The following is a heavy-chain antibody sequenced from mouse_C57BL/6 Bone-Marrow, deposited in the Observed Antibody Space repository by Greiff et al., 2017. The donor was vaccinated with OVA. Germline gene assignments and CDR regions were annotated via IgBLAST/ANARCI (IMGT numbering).Heavy chain of an antibody. J-gene: IGHJ2*01. CDR2: IDPENGDT. D-gene: IGHD2-1*01. CDR3: TSYGNCDY. CDR1: GFNIKDDY. V-gene: IGHV14-4*01. Sequence: VQLQQSGAELVRPGASVKLSCTASGFNIKDDYMHWVKQRPEQGLEWIGWIDPENGDTEYAPKFQGKATLTADTSSNTAYMQLSSLTSEDTAVYYCTSYGNCDYWGQGTTLTVSS.